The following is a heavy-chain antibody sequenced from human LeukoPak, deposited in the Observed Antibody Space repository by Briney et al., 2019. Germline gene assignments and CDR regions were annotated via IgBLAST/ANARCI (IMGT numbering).Heavy chain of an antibody. V-gene: IGHV3-23*01. J-gene: IGHJ6*02. D-gene: IGHD1-26*01. CDR3: AKKGLGFYPSGMDV. Sequence: VGSLRLSCAASGFTFSSYAMSWVRQVPGKGLEGVSVISGSGGSTYYADSVKGRFTISRDNSEKTLYLQMNSLRAEDTAVYYCAKKGLGFYPSGMDVWGQGTTVTVSS. CDR2: ISGSGGST. CDR1: GFTFSSYA.